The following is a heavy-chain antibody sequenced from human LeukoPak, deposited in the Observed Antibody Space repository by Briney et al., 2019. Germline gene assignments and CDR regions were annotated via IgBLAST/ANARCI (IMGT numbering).Heavy chain of an antibody. D-gene: IGHD3-22*01. V-gene: IGHV1-69*13. CDR2: IIPIFGTA. CDR3: ARDSREEYDSSGYHYFDY. J-gene: IGHJ4*02. Sequence: ASVKVSCKASGGTFSSYAISWARQAPGQGLEWMGGIIPIFGTANYAQRFQGRVTITADESTSTAYMELSSLRSEDTAVYYCARDSREEYDSSGYHYFDYWGQGTLVTVSS. CDR1: GGTFSSYA.